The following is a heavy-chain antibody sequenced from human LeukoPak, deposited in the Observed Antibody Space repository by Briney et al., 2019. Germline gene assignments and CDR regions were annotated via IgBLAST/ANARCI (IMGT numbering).Heavy chain of an antibody. V-gene: IGHV3-48*03. D-gene: IGHD6-19*01. Sequence: PGGSLRLSCTVSGFPFSVYEMNWVRRAPGRGVEGVSNIGSSGTPRYYAESVKGRFSLSRDNAENSLSLQMNSLRVEDTGIYYCALLAVASDFDYWGQGALVTVSS. CDR3: ALLAVASDFDY. J-gene: IGHJ4*02. CDR2: IGSSGTPR. CDR1: GFPFSVYE.